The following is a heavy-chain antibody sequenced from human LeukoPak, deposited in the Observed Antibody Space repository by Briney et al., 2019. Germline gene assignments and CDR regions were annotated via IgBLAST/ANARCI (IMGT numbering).Heavy chain of an antibody. V-gene: IGHV3-74*01. CDR1: GITFSSYW. CDR3: ARGGRIQLERRGYFDY. Sequence: GGSLRLSCAASGITFSSYWMHWVRQAPGKGLVWVSRITSDGSNTNYADSVKGRFTSSRDNAKNTLYLHMNSLRAEDTAVYYCARGGRIQLERRGYFDYWGQGTLVTVSS. D-gene: IGHD1-1*01. J-gene: IGHJ4*02. CDR2: ITSDGSNT.